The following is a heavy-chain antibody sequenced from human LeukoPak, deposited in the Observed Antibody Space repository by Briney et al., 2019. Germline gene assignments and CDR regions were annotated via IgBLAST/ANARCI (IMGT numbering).Heavy chain of an antibody. V-gene: IGHV4-59*08. D-gene: IGHD3-22*01. CDR2: IYYSGST. CDR3: ARGSSTYYYDSSGYYF. J-gene: IGHJ4*02. CDR1: GGSISSYY. Sequence: PSETLSLTCTVSGGSISSYYRSWIRQPPGKGLEWIGYIYYSGSTNYNPSLKSRVTISVDTSKNQFSLKLSSVTAADTAVYYCARGSSTYYYDSSGYYFWGQGTLVTVSS.